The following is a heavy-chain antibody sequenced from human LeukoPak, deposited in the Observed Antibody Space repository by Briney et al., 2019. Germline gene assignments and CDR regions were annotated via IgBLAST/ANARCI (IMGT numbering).Heavy chain of an antibody. CDR3: ARDHPLTDY. D-gene: IGHD4/OR15-4a*01. V-gene: IGHV3-20*04. J-gene: IGHJ4*02. Sequence: GGSLRLSCAASGFTFDDYGMSWVRQAPGKGLEWVSSINWNGGSTGYPDSVKGRFTISRDNAKNSLYLQMNSLRGEDTAVYYCARDHPLTDYWGQGTLVTVSS. CDR2: INWNGGST. CDR1: GFTFDDYG.